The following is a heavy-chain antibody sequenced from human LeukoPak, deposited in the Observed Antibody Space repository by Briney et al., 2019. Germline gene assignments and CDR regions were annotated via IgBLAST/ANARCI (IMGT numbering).Heavy chain of an antibody. CDR3: ASDQVSGVFDY. J-gene: IGHJ4*02. Sequence: PGGSLRLSCAGCGFIFSDFYINWLRQSPGKGLEWLAYISPDGFYTTYGDSVKGRFVISRDNAKNSVSLQMNSLGVEDTAVYFCASDQVSGVFDYWGQGARVTVS. V-gene: IGHV3-11*05. CDR2: ISPDGFYT. CDR1: GFIFSDFY. D-gene: IGHD5/OR15-5a*01.